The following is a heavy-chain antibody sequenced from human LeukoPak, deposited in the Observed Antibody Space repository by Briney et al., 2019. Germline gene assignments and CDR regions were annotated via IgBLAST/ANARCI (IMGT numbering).Heavy chain of an antibody. CDR2: IYTSGST. D-gene: IGHD2-2*01. J-gene: IGHJ4*02. V-gene: IGHV4-4*07. CDR3: ARDHSSFPFYL. CDR1: DVSIRTYY. Sequence: SETLSLTCTVSDVSIRTYYWSWIRQPAGKGLEWIGRIYTSGSTNYNPSLKSRVTMSIDTSKNQFSLNLSSVTAADTAVYYCARDHSSFPFYLWGQGTLVTVSS.